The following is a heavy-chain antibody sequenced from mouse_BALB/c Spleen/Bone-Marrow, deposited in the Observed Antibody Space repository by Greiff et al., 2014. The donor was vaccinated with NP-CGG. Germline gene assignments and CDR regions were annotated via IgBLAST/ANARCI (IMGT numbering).Heavy chain of an antibody. V-gene: IGHV1S135*01. CDR3: APLSRYFDV. CDR1: GYSFTSYY. CDR2: TDPFNGGT. Sequence: VQLQQSGPELMKPGASVKISCKASGYSFTSYYMHWVKQSHGKSLEWIGYTDPFNGGTSYNQKFKGKATLTVDKSSSTAYMHLSSLTSEESAVYYCAPLSRYFDVWGAGTTVTVSS. J-gene: IGHJ1*01. D-gene: IGHD6-2*01.